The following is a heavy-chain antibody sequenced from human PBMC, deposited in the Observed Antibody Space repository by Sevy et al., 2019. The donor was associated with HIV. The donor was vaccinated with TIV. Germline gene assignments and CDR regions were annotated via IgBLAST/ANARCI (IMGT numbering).Heavy chain of an antibody. CDR1: GFTFSEFG. J-gene: IGHJ5*02. D-gene: IGHD3-10*01. CDR3: ARDRGEILRSAFKS. Sequence: GGSLRLSCAASGFTFSEFGMHWVRQAPGKGLEWVAVISHDGGNNKYNADSVKGRFTISRDNSKNTLYLQMNSLRADDTVIYYCARDRGEILRSAFKSWGQGTLVTVSS. V-gene: IGHV3-30*04. CDR2: ISHDGGNNK.